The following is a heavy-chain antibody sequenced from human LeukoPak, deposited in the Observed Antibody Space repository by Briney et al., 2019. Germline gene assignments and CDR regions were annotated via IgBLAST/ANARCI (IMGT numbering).Heavy chain of an antibody. CDR3: ARIGFGELRVGMDV. CDR1: GFTFSSYS. Sequence: GGSLRLSCAASGFTFSSYSMNWVRQAPGKGLEWVSSISSSSSYIYYADSVKGRFTISRDNAKNSLYLQMNSLRAEDTAVYYCARIGFGELRVGMDVWGKGTTVTVSS. CDR2: ISSSSSYI. V-gene: IGHV3-21*01. J-gene: IGHJ6*04. D-gene: IGHD3-10*01.